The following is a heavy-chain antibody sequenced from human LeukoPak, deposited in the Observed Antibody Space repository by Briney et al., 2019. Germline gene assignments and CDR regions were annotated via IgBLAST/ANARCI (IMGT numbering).Heavy chain of an antibody. J-gene: IGHJ5*02. D-gene: IGHD6-13*01. V-gene: IGHV3-23*01. CDR2: ISGSGGST. CDR1: GFTFSSYA. CDR3: AKDNYHSSSFLIWFDP. Sequence: GGSLRLSCAASGFTFSSYAMSWVRQAPGKGLEWVSAISGSGGSTYYADSVKGRFTISRDNSKNTLYLRMNSLRAEDTAVYYCAKDNYHSSSFLIWFDPWGQGTLVTVSS.